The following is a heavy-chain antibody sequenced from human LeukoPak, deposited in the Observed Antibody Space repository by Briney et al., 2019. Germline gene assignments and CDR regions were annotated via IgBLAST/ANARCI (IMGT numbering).Heavy chain of an antibody. Sequence: GGSLTLSCAASGFTFSSYALHWVRQAPGKGLEWVAVISYDGSSEYCAESVKGRFTISRDNSKNTLHLQMNSLRPEDTAVYYCARERELSLYSFDWWGQGTLVTVSS. CDR1: GFTFSSYA. CDR2: ISYDGSSE. D-gene: IGHD1-26*01. CDR3: ARERELSLYSFDW. J-gene: IGHJ4*02. V-gene: IGHV3-30*04.